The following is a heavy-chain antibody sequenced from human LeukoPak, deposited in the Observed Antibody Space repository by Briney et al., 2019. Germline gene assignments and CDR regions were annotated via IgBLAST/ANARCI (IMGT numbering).Heavy chain of an antibody. J-gene: IGHJ3*01. CDR1: GFTFSSHW. Sequence: GGSLRLPCAASGFTFSSHWMHWVRQAPGEGLVWVSRVNGPGDWTHYADSVRGRFIISRDNAENTISLQMNNLRAEDTAVYFCAREVFEGQRQSDAFDVWGQGTMVTVSS. CDR2: VNGPGDWT. CDR3: AREVFEGQRQSDAFDV. D-gene: IGHD6-25*01. V-gene: IGHV3-74*01.